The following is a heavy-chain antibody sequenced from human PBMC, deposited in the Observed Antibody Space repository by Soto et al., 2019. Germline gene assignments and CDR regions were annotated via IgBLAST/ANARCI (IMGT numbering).Heavy chain of an antibody. CDR1: GGTFSSYS. D-gene: IGHD1-26*01. CDR2: IIPISGTA. Sequence: QVQLVQSGAEVKKPGSSVKVSCKASGGTFSSYSINWVRQAPGQGLEWMGEIIPISGTANYAQRYQGRVTVTADESTSTAYLELSSRRSEDTAVYYCAIDGGRHSGGIDYWGQGTLVTVSS. CDR3: AIDGGRHSGGIDY. J-gene: IGHJ4*02. V-gene: IGHV1-69*01.